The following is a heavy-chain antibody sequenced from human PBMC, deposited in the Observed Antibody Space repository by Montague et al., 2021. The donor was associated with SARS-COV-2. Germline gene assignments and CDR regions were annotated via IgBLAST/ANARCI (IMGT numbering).Heavy chain of an antibody. CDR1: GFTFSSYS. CDR2: ISGSSSYI. Sequence: SLRLSCAASGFTFSSYSMNWVRQAPGKGLEWVSSISGSSSYIYYADSVKGRFTISRDNAKNSLYLQMNSLRAEDTAVYYCARDPHYDILTGYYNYWGQGTLVTVSS. J-gene: IGHJ4*02. V-gene: IGHV3-21*01. CDR3: ARDPHYDILTGYYNY. D-gene: IGHD3-9*01.